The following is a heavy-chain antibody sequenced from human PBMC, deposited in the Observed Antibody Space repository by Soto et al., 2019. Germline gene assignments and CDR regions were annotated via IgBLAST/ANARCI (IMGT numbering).Heavy chain of an antibody. D-gene: IGHD3-22*01. Sequence: PGGSLRLSCAASGFTFSSFEMNWVRQAPGKGLEWVSYISSGGNTIYYADAVKGRFTISRDNAESSLDLQMNSLRAEDTATYYCARGGRTMIVGTVFDHWGQGTLVTVSS. CDR1: GFTFSSFE. CDR3: ARGGRTMIVGTVFDH. J-gene: IGHJ4*02. V-gene: IGHV3-48*03. CDR2: ISSGGNTI.